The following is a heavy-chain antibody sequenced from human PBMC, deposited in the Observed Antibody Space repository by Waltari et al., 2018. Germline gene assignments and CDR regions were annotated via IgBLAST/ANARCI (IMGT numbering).Heavy chain of an antibody. V-gene: IGHV1-2*02. Sequence: QVQLVQSGAEVKKPGASVTVSCKASGYTFPGFLMHWVRQAPGQGIEWMGWINPNRGDTNYAQKFQGRVTMTRDTSISTAYMQLSRLTSDDTAVYYCATARTTPGAFDVWGQGTVVSIS. CDR2: INPNRGDT. CDR1: GYTFPGFL. J-gene: IGHJ3*01. CDR3: ATARTTPGAFDV.